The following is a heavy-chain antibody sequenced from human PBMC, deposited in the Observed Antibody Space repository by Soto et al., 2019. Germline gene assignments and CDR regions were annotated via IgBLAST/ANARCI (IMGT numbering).Heavy chain of an antibody. CDR1: GFTFGDYA. V-gene: IGHV3-49*03. CDR3: TRAQQWLVDYYYYGMDV. D-gene: IGHD6-19*01. Sequence: GGSLRLSCTASGFTFGDYAMSWFRQAPGKGLEWVGFIRSKAYGGTTEYAASVKGRFTISRDDSKSIAYLQMNSLKTEDTAVYYCTRAQQWLVDYYYYGMDVWGQGTTVTVSS. J-gene: IGHJ6*02. CDR2: IRSKAYGGTT.